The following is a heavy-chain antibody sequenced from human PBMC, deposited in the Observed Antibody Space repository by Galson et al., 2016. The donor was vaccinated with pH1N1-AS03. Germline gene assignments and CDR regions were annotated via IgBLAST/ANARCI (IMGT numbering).Heavy chain of an antibody. V-gene: IGHV3-74*01. CDR2: INSDGSST. D-gene: IGHD6-13*01. CDR3: YSSSWDDAFDI. Sequence: SLRLSCAASGFTFSSYWMHWVRQAPGKGLVWVSRINSDGSSTSYAESVEGRFTISRDNAKNTPYLQMNSLRAEDTAVYYCYSSSWDDAFDIWGQGTMVTVSS. J-gene: IGHJ3*02. CDR1: GFTFSSYW.